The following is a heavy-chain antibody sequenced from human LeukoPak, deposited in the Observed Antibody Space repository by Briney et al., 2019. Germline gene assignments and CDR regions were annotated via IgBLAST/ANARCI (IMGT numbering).Heavy chain of an antibody. J-gene: IGHJ5*02. Sequence: PGRFLRLSCAASGFTFSGSAMHWVRQASGKGLEWVGRIRSKANSYATAYAASVKGRFTISRDDSKNTAYLQMNSLKTEDTAVYYCARRFLTGLGGNWFDPWGQGTLVTVSS. CDR1: GFTFSGSA. D-gene: IGHD3-16*01. V-gene: IGHV3-73*01. CDR2: IRSKANSYAT. CDR3: ARRFLTGLGGNWFDP.